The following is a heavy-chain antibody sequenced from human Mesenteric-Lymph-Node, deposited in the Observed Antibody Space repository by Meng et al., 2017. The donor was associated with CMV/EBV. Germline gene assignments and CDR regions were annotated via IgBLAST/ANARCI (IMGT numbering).Heavy chain of an antibody. J-gene: IGHJ4*02. D-gene: IGHD4/OR15-4a*01. CDR1: GFAFRSYA. V-gene: IGHV3-23*01. CDR2: ITESGDTT. Sequence: ASGFAFRSYAMSWVRQAPGKGLEWVSSITESGDTTFYADSVKGRFTISRDNSKHTLYFQMNSLRAEDTAIYYCAKDLTMVGPRCFDSWGQGTLVTVSS. CDR3: AKDLTMVGPRCFDS.